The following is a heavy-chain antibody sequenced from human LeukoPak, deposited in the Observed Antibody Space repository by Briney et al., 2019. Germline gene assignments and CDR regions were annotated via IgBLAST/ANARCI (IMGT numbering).Heavy chain of an antibody. V-gene: IGHV3-33*01. J-gene: IGHJ4*02. CDR1: GFTFSSYG. CDR3: ARGRYDSSGYYIEHPFDY. Sequence: PGGSLRLSCAASGFTFSSYGMHWVRQAPGKGLEWVVVIWYDGSNKYYADSVKGRFTISRDNSKNTLYLQMNSLRAEDTAVYYCARGRYDSSGYYIEHPFDYWGQGTLVTVSS. CDR2: IWYDGSNK. D-gene: IGHD3-22*01.